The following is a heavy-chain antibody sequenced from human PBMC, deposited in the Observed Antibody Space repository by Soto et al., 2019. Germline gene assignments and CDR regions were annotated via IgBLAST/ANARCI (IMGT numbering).Heavy chain of an antibody. CDR3: ARGQLVWYGDLTPYYHGMDV. V-gene: IGHV4-34*01. Sequence: SETLSLTCAVYGGSFSDYYWSWIRQPPGKGLEWIGEFDHSGNSNYNPSLESRVSISADASKNQFSLEVTSVTAADTAVYYCARGQLVWYGDLTPYYHGMDVWGQGTTVTVSS. CDR1: GGSFSDYY. J-gene: IGHJ6*02. CDR2: FDHSGNS. D-gene: IGHD3-10*01.